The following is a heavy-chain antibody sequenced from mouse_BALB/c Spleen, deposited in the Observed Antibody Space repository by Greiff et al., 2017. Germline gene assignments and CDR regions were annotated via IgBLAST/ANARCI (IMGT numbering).Heavy chain of an antibody. Sequence: QVQLQQPGAELVRPGASVKLSCKASGYTFTSYWINWVKQRPGQGLEWIGNIYPSDSYTNYNQKFKDKATLTVDKSSSTAYMQLSSPTSEDSAVFYCTRGATVVAPFDYWGQGTTLTVSS. V-gene: IGHV1-69*02. CDR1: GYTFTSYW. CDR2: IYPSDSYT. J-gene: IGHJ2*01. CDR3: TRGATVVAPFDY. D-gene: IGHD1-1*01.